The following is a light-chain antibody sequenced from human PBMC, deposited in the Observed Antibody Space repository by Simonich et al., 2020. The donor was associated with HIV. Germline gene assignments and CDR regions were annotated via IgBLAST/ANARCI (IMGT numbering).Light chain of an antibody. CDR2: LVS. J-gene: IGKJ4*02. CDR3: MQSTQLLT. CDR1: QSLLSSNGYSY. V-gene: IGKV2-28*01. Sequence: DIVMTQSPLSLPVTPGEPASISCRSSQSLLSSNGYSYLDWYLQKPGQSPQLLIYLVSKGAAGVPDRFSGSGSGTDFTLQISRVEADDVGVYYCMQSTQLLTFGGGTKVEI.